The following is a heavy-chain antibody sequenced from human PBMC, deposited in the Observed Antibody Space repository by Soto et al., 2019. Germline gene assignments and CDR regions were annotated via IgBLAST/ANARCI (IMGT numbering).Heavy chain of an antibody. CDR2: MHGTGGST. V-gene: IGHV3-20*04. CDR3: ARDHRLGYEYGDYGDS. D-gene: IGHD4-17*01. Sequence: EVQLVESGGGVVRPGGSLRLACAVSGFSLDEYGMSWVRQAPGKGLEWVSGMHGTGGSTGYADSVKGRFTLSRDDAKNSLYLQMNSLRAEDTAFYYCARDHRLGYEYGDYGDSWGHGTLVTVSS. J-gene: IGHJ5*01. CDR1: GFSLDEYG.